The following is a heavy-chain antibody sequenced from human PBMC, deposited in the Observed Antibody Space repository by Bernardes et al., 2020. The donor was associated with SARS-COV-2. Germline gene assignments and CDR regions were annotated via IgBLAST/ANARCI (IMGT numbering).Heavy chain of an antibody. Sequence: GGSLRLSCAASGFTFSTYAMSWVRQAPAKGLEWVSSISPSGGNTYYADSMKGRFTISRDNSKNTLYLQMNSLRVEDTAVYYCAKDFRGSGNYGWFDPWGQGTLVSVSS. J-gene: IGHJ5*02. CDR3: AKDFRGSGNYGWFDP. D-gene: IGHD3-10*01. CDR1: GFTFSTYA. CDR2: ISPSGGNT. V-gene: IGHV3-23*01.